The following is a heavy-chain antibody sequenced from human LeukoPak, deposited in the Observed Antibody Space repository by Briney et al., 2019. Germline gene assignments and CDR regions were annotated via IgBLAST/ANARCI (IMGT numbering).Heavy chain of an antibody. Sequence: GGSLRLSCAASGFTFSDYYMSWIRQAPGKGLEWVSYISSSGSTIYYADSVKGRFTISRDNAKNTLYLQVNSLRAEDTAVYYCAKGSYYDSSGSFYFDYWSQGTLVTVSS. CDR2: ISSSGSTI. D-gene: IGHD3-22*01. V-gene: IGHV3-11*01. J-gene: IGHJ4*02. CDR1: GFTFSDYY. CDR3: AKGSYYDSSGSFYFDY.